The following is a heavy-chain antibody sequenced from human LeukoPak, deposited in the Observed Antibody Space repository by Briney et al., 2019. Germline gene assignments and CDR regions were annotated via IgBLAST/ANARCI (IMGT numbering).Heavy chain of an antibody. Sequence: SVKVSCKASGGTFSSYTISWVRQAPGQGLEWMGGIIPIFGTANYAQKFQGRVTITADESTSTAYMELSSLRSEDTAVYYCAKNRIAALDYYYGMDVWGQGTTVTVSS. D-gene: IGHD6-6*01. CDR3: AKNRIAALDYYYGMDV. J-gene: IGHJ6*02. CDR1: GGTFSSYT. CDR2: IIPIFGTA. V-gene: IGHV1-69*13.